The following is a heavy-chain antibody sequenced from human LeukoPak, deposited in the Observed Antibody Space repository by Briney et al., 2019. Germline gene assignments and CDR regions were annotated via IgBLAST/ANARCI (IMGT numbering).Heavy chain of an antibody. D-gene: IGHD5-24*01. CDR3: ARSLKGEMATIRYFDY. CDR1: GYTFTSYY. CDR2: INPSGGST. J-gene: IGHJ4*02. V-gene: IGHV1-46*01. Sequence: GASEKVSCKASGYTFTSYYMHWVRQAPGQGLEWMGIINPSGGSTSYAQKFQGRVTMTRDMSTSTVYMELSSLRSEDTAVYYCARSLKGEMATIRYFDYWGQGTLVTVSS.